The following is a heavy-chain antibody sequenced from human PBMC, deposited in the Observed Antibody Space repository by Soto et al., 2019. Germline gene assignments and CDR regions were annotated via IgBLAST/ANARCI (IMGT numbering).Heavy chain of an antibody. CDR3: ARDLGGWTDY. CDR2: INAGNGNT. V-gene: IGHV1-3*01. D-gene: IGHD2-15*01. Sequence: ASVKVSCKASGYTLTSYAMQWVRQAPGQRLEWMGWINAGNGNTKYSQKFQGRVTITSDTSASTDYMELSSLRSEDTAVYYCARDLGGWTDYWGQGTLVTVSS. J-gene: IGHJ4*02. CDR1: GYTLTSYA.